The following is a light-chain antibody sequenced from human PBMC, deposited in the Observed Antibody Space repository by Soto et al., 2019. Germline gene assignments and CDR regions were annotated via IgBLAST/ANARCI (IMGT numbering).Light chain of an antibody. Sequence: QSALTQPPSVSGAPGQRGTISCTGSSSNIGAGYHVHWYQQLPGTAPKLLIYGNSNRPSWVPDRFSGSKSGTSASLAITGLKAEDEADYYCQSYDSSLSGSVFGGGTQLTVL. V-gene: IGLV1-40*01. CDR3: QSYDSSLSGSV. CDR1: SSNIGAGYH. J-gene: IGLJ3*02. CDR2: GNS.